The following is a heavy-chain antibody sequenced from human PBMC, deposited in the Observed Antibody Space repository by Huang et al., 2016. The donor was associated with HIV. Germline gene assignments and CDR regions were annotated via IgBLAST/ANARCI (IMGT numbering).Heavy chain of an antibody. J-gene: IGHJ4*02. CDR3: GRDRTNLYDSTGYLGDIDY. Sequence: EVQVVESGGGSVQPGGSLRLSCAASGCSFSKYWMTWVRQVPGQGLQWVAIINKDGSETYYVDSVKGRFTISRDNTKNSVHVQMNSLRGEDTAVYYCGRDRTNLYDSTGYLGDIDYWGLGTLVTVSS. CDR2: INKDGSET. D-gene: IGHD3-22*01. CDR1: GCSFSKYW. V-gene: IGHV3-7*01.